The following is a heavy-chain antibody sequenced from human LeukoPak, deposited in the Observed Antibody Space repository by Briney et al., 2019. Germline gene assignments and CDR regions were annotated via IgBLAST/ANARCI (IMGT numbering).Heavy chain of an antibody. D-gene: IGHD3-10*01. CDR3: AKDLMRNRWFGES. V-gene: IGHV3-30*02. Sequence: GGSLRLSCAASGFTFSIYSMNWVRQAPGKRLEWVAFVRYDGNDKYYADSVKGRFTISRDNFKNTLYLQMNSLTPEDTAVYYCAKDLMRNRWFGESWGQGTLVTVSS. J-gene: IGHJ5*02. CDR2: VRYDGNDK. CDR1: GFTFSIYS.